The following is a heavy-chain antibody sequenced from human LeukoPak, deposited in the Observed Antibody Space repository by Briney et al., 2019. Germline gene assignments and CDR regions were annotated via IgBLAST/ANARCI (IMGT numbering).Heavy chain of an antibody. V-gene: IGHV4-34*01. D-gene: IGHD6-13*01. CDR3: ARGGYSSSWYFDY. J-gene: IGHJ4*02. Sequence: SETLSLTCAVYGGSFSGYYWSWIRQPPGKGLEWIGEINHSGSTNYNPSLKSRVTISVDTSKNQFSLKLSSVTAADTAVYNCARGGYSSSWYFDYWGQGTLVTVSS. CDR1: GGSFSGYY. CDR2: INHSGST.